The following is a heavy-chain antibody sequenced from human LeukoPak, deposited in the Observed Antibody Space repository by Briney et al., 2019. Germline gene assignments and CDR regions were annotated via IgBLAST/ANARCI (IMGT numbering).Heavy chain of an antibody. J-gene: IGHJ4*02. CDR3: ARGPASSSSLPFDY. CDR1: GGSISSHY. Sequence: SETLSLTCTVSGGSISSHYWSWIRQPPGKGLEWIGYIYYSGSTNYNPSPKSRVTISVDTSKNQFSLKLSSVTAADTALYYCARGPASSSSLPFDYWGQGTLVTVSS. V-gene: IGHV4-59*11. D-gene: IGHD6-6*01. CDR2: IYYSGST.